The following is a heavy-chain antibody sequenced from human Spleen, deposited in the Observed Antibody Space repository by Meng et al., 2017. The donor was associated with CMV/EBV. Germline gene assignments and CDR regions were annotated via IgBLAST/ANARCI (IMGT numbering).Heavy chain of an antibody. J-gene: IGHJ6*02. D-gene: IGHD2-2*02. V-gene: IGHV1-18*01. CDR3: ARDRDCSSTNCYTAKHYYYYGMDV. CDR1: GYTFTSYG. CDR2: ISAYDGSA. Sequence: ASVKVSCKASGYTFTSYGISWVRQAPGQGLEWMGWISAYDGSANYAQKLQGRLTMTTDTSTSTAYMEVRSLTSDDTAVYYCARDRDCSSTNCYTAKHYYYYGMDVWGQGTTVTVSS.